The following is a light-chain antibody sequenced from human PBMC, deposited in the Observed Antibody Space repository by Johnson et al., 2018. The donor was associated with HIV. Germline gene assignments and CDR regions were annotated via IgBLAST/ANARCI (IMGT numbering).Light chain of an antibody. J-gene: IGLJ1*01. V-gene: IGLV1-51*01. CDR3: GTWDSSLSAYYV. Sequence: QSVLTQPPSVSAAPGQKVTISCSGSSSNIGNNYVSWYQQLPGTAPKLLIYDNNQRPSGIPDRFSGSKSGTSATLGITGLKTGDEADYYCGTWDSSLSAYYVFGTGTKVTVL. CDR2: DNN. CDR1: SSNIGNNY.